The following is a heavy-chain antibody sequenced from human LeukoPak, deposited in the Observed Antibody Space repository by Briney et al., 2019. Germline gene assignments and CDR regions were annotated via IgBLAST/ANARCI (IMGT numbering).Heavy chain of an antibody. J-gene: IGHJ4*02. V-gene: IGHV1-18*01. CDR2: ISAYNGNT. D-gene: IGHD3-22*01. CDR1: GYTFTSYG. Sequence: ASVTVSCKASGYTFTSYGISWVRQAPGQGLEWMGWISAYNGNTNYAQKLQGRVTMTTDTSTSTAYMELRSLRSDDTAVYYCARDRGYYYDSSGYYPDYWGQGTLVTVSS. CDR3: ARDRGYYYDSSGYYPDY.